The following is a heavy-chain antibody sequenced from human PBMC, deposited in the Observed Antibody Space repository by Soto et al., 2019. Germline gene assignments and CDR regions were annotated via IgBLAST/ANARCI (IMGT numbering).Heavy chain of an antibody. CDR2: ISYDGSNK. CDR1: GFTFSSYG. Sequence: PGGSLRLSCAASGFTFSSYGMHWVRQAPGKGLEWVAVISYDGSNKYYADSVKGRFTISRDNSKNTLYLQMNSLRAEDTAVYYCAKDWHQLTHYGMDVWGQGTTVTVSS. D-gene: IGHD2-2*01. CDR3: AKDWHQLTHYGMDV. J-gene: IGHJ6*02. V-gene: IGHV3-30*18.